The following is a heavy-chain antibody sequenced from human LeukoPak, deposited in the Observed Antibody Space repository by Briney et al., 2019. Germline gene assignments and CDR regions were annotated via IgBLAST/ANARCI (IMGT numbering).Heavy chain of an antibody. CDR3: ARRNDIYGSRSPSLQKHWFDP. J-gene: IGHJ5*02. Sequence: ASVKVSCKASGYTFAGYYMHWVRQAPGQGLEWMGWINPNSGRTKSPQKFQGRVTMTRDTSISTAYMELSRLRSDDTAVYYCARRNDIYGSRSPSLQKHWFDPWGQGTLVTVSS. CDR2: INPNSGRT. D-gene: IGHD3-10*01. V-gene: IGHV1-2*02. CDR1: GYTFAGYY.